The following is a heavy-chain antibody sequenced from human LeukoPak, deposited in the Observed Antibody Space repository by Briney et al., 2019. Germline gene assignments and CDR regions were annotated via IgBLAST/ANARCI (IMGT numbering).Heavy chain of an antibody. D-gene: IGHD3-3*01. CDR3: AREADYDAYKPINYYYYMDP. CDR1: GGSISSGSYY. Sequence: PSQTLSLTCTVSGGSISSGSYYWRWIRQPAGKGLEWIGRIYTSGSTNYNPSLKSRVTISVDTSKNQFSLKLSSVTAADTAVYYCAREADYDAYKPINYYYYMDPWGKGTTVTVSS. J-gene: IGHJ6*03. CDR2: IYTSGST. V-gene: IGHV4-61*02.